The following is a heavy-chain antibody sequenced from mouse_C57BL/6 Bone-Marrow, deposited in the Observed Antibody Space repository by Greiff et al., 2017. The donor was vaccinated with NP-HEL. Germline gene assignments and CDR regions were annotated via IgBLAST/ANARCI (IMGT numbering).Heavy chain of an antibody. CDR3: ARSFYYDYDGDWYFDV. D-gene: IGHD2-4*01. Sequence: QVQLQQPGAELVRPGTSVKLSCKASGYTFTSYWMHWVKQRPGQGLEWIGVIDPSDSYTNYNQKFKGKATLTVDTSSSTAYMQLSSLTSEDSAVYYCARSFYYDYDGDWYFDVWGTGTTVTVSS. CDR1: GYTFTSYW. J-gene: IGHJ1*03. V-gene: IGHV1-59*01. CDR2: IDPSDSYT.